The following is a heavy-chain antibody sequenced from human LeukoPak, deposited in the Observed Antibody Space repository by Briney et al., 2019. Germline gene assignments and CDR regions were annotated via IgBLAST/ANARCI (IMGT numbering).Heavy chain of an antibody. CDR3: AKDLFHYDSSGYYTDAFDI. J-gene: IGHJ3*02. CDR2: FDPEDGET. CDR1: GYTLTELS. Sequence: ASVKVSCKVSGYTLTELSMHWVRQAPGKGLEWMGGFDPEDGETIYAQKFQGRVTMTEDTSTDTAYMELSSLRAEDTVVYYCAKDLFHYDSSGYYTDAFDIWGQGTMVTVSS. V-gene: IGHV1-24*01. D-gene: IGHD3-22*01.